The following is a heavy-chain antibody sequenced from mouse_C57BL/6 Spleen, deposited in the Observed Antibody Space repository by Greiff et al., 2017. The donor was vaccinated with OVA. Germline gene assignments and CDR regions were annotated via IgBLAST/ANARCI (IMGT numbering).Heavy chain of an antibody. CDR2: IYPGNSDT. D-gene: IGHD2-5*01. CDR1: GYTFTSYW. J-gene: IGHJ2*01. V-gene: IGHV1-5*01. CDR3: AYYSNYGFDY. Sequence: VQLQQSGTVLARPGASVKMSCKTSGYTFTSYWMHWVKQRPGQGLEWIGAIYPGNSDTSYNQKFKGKAKLTAVTSASTAYMELSSLTNEDSAVYYCAYYSNYGFDYWGQGTTLTVSS.